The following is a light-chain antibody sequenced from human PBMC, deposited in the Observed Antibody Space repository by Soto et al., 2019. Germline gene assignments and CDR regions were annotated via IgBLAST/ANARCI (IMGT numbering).Light chain of an antibody. CDR1: RSVSSN. CDR3: QQYNNWPRT. J-gene: IGKJ1*01. CDR2: GAS. Sequence: EILMTQSPANLSVSPGERATLSCRASRSVSSNLAWYQQKPGQAPRLLIYGASTRATGLPARFSGSGSGTEFTLTISSLQSEDFAVYYCQQYNNWPRTFGQGTKVEIK. V-gene: IGKV3-15*01.